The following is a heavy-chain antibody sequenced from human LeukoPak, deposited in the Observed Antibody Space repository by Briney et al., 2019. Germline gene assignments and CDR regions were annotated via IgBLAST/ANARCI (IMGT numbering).Heavy chain of an antibody. J-gene: IGHJ4*02. CDR2: IKSKTDGGTT. V-gene: IGHV3-15*01. CDR3: RWGTSFFDY. D-gene: IGHD2-2*01. Sequence: GGSLRLSCAASGFTFDDYGMSWVRQAPGKGLEWVGRIKSKTDGGTTDYAAPVKGRFTISRDDSKNTLYLQMNSLKTEDTAVYYCRWGTSFFDYWGQGTLVTVSS. CDR1: GFTFDDYG.